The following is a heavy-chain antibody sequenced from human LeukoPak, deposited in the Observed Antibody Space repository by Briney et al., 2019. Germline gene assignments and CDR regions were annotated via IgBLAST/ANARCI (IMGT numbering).Heavy chain of an antibody. V-gene: IGHV1-8*01. D-gene: IGHD3-3*01. J-gene: IGHJ2*01. CDR3: ARDGTYYDFWSGSYTRGYFDL. CDR1: GYTFTSYD. CDR2: MNPNSGNT. Sequence: GASVKVSCKASGYTFTSYDINWVRQATGQGLEWMGWMNPNSGNTGYTQKFQGRVTMTRNASISTAYMELSSLSSEDTAVYYCARDGTYYDFWSGSYTRGYFDLWGRGTLVTVSS.